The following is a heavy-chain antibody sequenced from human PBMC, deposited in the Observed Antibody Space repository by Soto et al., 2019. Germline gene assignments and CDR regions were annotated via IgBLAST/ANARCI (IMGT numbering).Heavy chain of an antibody. V-gene: IGHV5-51*01. D-gene: IGHD6-13*01. Sequence: LGESLKISCNGSGYNFTTYWIGWVRQMPGKGLEWMGILYPGDSNTRYSPSFQGQVTISADKSISTAYLQWSSLKASDTAMYYCARRIAAAGYHYHAMDVWGQGTTVTVSS. CDR1: GYNFTTYW. CDR2: LYPGDSNT. CDR3: ARRIAAAGYHYHAMDV. J-gene: IGHJ6*02.